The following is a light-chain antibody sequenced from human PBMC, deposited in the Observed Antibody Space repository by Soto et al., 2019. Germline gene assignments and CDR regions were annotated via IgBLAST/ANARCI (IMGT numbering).Light chain of an antibody. CDR3: SSYAGSNKLGV. CDR2: EVS. V-gene: IGLV2-8*01. J-gene: IGLJ1*01. Sequence: QSVLTQPPSASWSPGQSVTISCTGTSSDVGGYNYVSWYQQHPGKAPKLMIYEVSKRPSGVPDRFSGSKSGNTASLTVSGLQAEDEADYYCSSYAGSNKLGVFGTGTKVTVL. CDR1: SSDVGGYNY.